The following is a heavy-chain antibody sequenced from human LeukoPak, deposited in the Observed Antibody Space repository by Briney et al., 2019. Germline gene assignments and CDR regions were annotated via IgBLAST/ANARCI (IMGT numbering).Heavy chain of an antibody. Sequence: ASVKVSCKASGYTFTNYGISWVRQAPGQGLEWMGWINPNSGGTNSAQKFQGRVTMTRDTSISTAYMELSRLRSDDTAVYYCARGRDSSSWNHDALDIWGQGTMVTVSS. CDR3: ARGRDSSSWNHDALDI. D-gene: IGHD6-13*01. V-gene: IGHV1-2*02. J-gene: IGHJ3*02. CDR2: INPNSGGT. CDR1: GYTFTNYG.